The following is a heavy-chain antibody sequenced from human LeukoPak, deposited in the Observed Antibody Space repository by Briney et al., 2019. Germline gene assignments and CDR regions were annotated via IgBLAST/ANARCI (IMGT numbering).Heavy chain of an antibody. Sequence: PSQTLSLTRTVSGGSISSGGYYWSWIRQHPGKGLEWIGYIYYSGSAYYNPSLKSRVTISVDTSKNQFSLKLSSVTAADTAVYYCARRGYSNYFDYWGQGTLVTVSS. D-gene: IGHD2-15*01. V-gene: IGHV4-31*03. CDR1: GGSISSGGYY. CDR3: ARRGYSNYFDY. J-gene: IGHJ4*02. CDR2: IYYSGSA.